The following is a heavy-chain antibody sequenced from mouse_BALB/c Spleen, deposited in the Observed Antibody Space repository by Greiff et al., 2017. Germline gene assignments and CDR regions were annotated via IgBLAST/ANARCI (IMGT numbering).Heavy chain of an antibody. Sequence: EVKLMESGAELVRSGASVKLSCTASGFNIKDYYMHWVKQRPEQGLEWIGWIDPENGDTEYAPKFQGKATMTADTSSNTAYLQLSSLTSEDTAVYYCLNWDRDYWGQGTTLTVSS. V-gene: IGHV14-4*02. CDR2: IDPENGDT. J-gene: IGHJ2*01. D-gene: IGHD4-1*01. CDR3: LNWDRDY. CDR1: GFNIKDYY.